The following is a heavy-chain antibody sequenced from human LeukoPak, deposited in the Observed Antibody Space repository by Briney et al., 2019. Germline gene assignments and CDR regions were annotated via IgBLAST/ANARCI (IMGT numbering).Heavy chain of an antibody. V-gene: IGHV3-21*04. CDR1: GFTFSSYS. CDR2: ISSSSSYI. CDR3: AKLGAILWFGELSPHG. D-gene: IGHD3-10*01. Sequence: GGSLRLSCAASGFTFSSYSMNWVRQAPGKGLEWVSSISSSSSYIYYADSVKGRFTISRDNAKNSLYLQMNSLRAEDTAVYYCAKLGAILWFGELSPHGWGKGTLVSVSS. J-gene: IGHJ4*02.